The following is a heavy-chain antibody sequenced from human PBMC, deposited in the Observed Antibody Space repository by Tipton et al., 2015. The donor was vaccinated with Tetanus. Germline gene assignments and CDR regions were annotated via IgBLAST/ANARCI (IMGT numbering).Heavy chain of an antibody. CDR1: GGSISSYY. CDR2: VNRGGTT. Sequence: TLSLTCTVSGGSISSYYWSWIRQPPGKGLEWIGEVNRGGTTGSNPSLKSRVSMSVDTSKNQFSLKLNSVTAADTAVYYCAREGAPRAFDIWGQGTMVTVSS. V-gene: IGHV4-59*12. CDR3: AREGAPRAFDI. J-gene: IGHJ3*02.